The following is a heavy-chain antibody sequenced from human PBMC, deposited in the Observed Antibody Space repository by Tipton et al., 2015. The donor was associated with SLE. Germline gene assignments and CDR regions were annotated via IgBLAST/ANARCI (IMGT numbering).Heavy chain of an antibody. Sequence: TLSLTCTVSGGSISSGSYYWGWIRQPPGKGLEWIGSIYYSGSTYYNPSLKSRVTISVDTSKNQFSLKLSSVTAADTAVYYCARDPPVGATSYWYFDLWGRGTLVTVSS. CDR2: IYYSGST. J-gene: IGHJ2*01. CDR3: ARDPPVGATSYWYFDL. V-gene: IGHV4-39*07. CDR1: GGSISSGSYY. D-gene: IGHD1-26*01.